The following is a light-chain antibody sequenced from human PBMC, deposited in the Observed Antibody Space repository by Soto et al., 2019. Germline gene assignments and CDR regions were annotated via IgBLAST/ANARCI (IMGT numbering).Light chain of an antibody. CDR3: QQYGSSPAT. CDR1: QSVSSSY. J-gene: IGKJ1*01. V-gene: IGKV3-20*01. Sequence: EIVLTQSPGTLSLSPGERATLSCRASQSVSSSYVAWYKQKPGQAPRLLIYGASSRATGIPDRFSGSGSGTDFTLTISRLEPEDFEVYYCQQYGSSPATFGQGTKVEIK. CDR2: GAS.